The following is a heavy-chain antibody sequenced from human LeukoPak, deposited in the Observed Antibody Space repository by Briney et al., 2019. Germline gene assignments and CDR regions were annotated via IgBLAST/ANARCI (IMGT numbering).Heavy chain of an antibody. V-gene: IGHV4-59*08. CDR2: IYYTGNT. Sequence: SETLSLTCAVSGGSISNYYWSWIRQPPGKGLEWVGYIYYTGNTNNNPSLKSRVTISMDTSKNQFSLKLSSVTAADTAVYYCARSGSGWSFDSWSQGTLVTVSS. D-gene: IGHD6-19*01. J-gene: IGHJ4*02. CDR1: GGSISNYY. CDR3: ARSGSGWSFDS.